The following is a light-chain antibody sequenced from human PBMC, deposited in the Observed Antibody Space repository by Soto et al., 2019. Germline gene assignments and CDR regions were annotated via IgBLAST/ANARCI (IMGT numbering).Light chain of an antibody. CDR1: QNIHNH. CDR3: QQCDAWPLT. V-gene: IGKV3-15*01. Sequence: DKLMSQSPATLSVSPGERVTLSCRASQNIHNHMSWFLQKPGQTPRLLIYDAIIRAPDVPARFSGSWSGTEFNLTITSLKSEDFALYYCQQCDAWPLTFGGGTKV. J-gene: IGKJ4*01. CDR2: DAI.